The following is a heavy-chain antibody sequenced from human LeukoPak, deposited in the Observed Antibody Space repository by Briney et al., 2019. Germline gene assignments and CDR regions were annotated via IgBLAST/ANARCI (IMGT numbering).Heavy chain of an antibody. D-gene: IGHD3-22*01. CDR2: IYYSGST. V-gene: IGHV4-59*12. CDR1: GGSFSSYY. Sequence: SETLSLTCTLSGGSFSSYYWSWIRQPPGKGLEWIGYIYYSGSTNYNPSLKSRVTISVDTSKNQFSLKLSSVTAADTAVYYCARRFPGGYYYAYWGQGTLVTVPS. CDR3: ARRFPGGYYYAY. J-gene: IGHJ4*02.